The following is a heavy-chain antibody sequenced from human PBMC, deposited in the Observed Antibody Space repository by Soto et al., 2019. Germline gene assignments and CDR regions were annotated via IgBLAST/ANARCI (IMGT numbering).Heavy chain of an antibody. CDR3: AGSYSSGRNWFDP. J-gene: IGHJ5*02. V-gene: IGHV4-59*08. CDR1: GGSISSYY. D-gene: IGHD6-19*01. Sequence: PSETLSLTCTVSGGSISSYYWSWIRHPPGKGLEWIGYIYYSGSTNYNPSLKSRVTISVDTSKNQFSLKLSSVTAADTAVYYCAGSYSSGRNWFDPWGQGTLVTVSS. CDR2: IYYSGST.